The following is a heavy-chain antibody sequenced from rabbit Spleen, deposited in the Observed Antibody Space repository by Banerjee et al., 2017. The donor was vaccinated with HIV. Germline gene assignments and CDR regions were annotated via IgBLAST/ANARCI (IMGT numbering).Heavy chain of an antibody. D-gene: IGHD1-1*01. CDR3: ARELRATDSGDWTYYFDL. CDR1: GFSFSDNYY. CDR2: IAAGSSATT. V-gene: IGHV1S40*01. Sequence: QSLEESGGDLVKPGASLTLTCTASGFSFSDNYYMCWVRQAPGKGLEWIACIAAGSSATTYYATWAKGRFTISKTSSTTVTLQMTSLTAADTATYFCARELRATDSGDWTYYFDLWGPGTLVTVS. J-gene: IGHJ4*01.